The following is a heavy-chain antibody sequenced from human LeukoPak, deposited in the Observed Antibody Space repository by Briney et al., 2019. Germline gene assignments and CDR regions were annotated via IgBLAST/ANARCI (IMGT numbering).Heavy chain of an antibody. J-gene: IGHJ6*03. CDR3: ARLSGSYSTGYYMDV. D-gene: IGHD1-26*01. V-gene: IGHV3-66*04. CDR2: IYSGGST. CDR1: GFTVSSNY. Sequence: GRSLRLSCAASGFTVSSNYMSWVRQAPGKGLEWVSVIYSGGSTYYADSVKGRFTISRDNSKNTLYLQMNSLRAEDTAVYYCARLSGSYSTGYYMDVWGKGTTVTISS.